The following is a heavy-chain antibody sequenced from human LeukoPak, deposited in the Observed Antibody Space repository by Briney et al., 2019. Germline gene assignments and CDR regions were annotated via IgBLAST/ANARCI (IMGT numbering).Heavy chain of an antibody. J-gene: IGHJ3*02. Sequence: PGGSLRLSCAATGFSFSNYGMHWVRQAPGKGLEWVAFIRIDGSDKYYADSVKGRFTFSRDNPKNTLYLQMNSLRAEDTAVYHCAKDRGYSLCVFDIWGQGTMVTVSS. CDR2: IRIDGSDK. CDR3: AKDRGYSLCVFDI. CDR1: GFSFSNYG. D-gene: IGHD5-18*01. V-gene: IGHV3-30*02.